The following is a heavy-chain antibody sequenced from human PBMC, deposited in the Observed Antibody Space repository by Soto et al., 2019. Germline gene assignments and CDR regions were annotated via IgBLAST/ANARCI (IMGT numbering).Heavy chain of an antibody. V-gene: IGHV1-69*13. CDR1: VGTFSSYA. CDR2: IIPIFGTA. CDR3: ARESMYEQWRVRYFDY. D-gene: IGHD6-19*01. Sequence: ASVEVSCKSSVGTFSSYAISWVRQAPAQGLEWMGGIIPIFGTANYAQKFQGRVTITADESTSTAYMELSILRSEDTAVYYYARESMYEQWRVRYFDYWGQGTLVTVSS. J-gene: IGHJ4*02.